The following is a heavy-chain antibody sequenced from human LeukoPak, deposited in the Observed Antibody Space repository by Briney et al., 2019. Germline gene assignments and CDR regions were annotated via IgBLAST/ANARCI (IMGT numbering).Heavy chain of an antibody. CDR2: IYTSGST. D-gene: IGHD5-12*01. V-gene: IGHV4-4*09. J-gene: IGHJ4*02. CDR1: GGSISTYY. Sequence: SETLSLTCTVSGGSISTYYWSWIRQPPGKGLEWIGYIYTSGSTDYNPSLKSRVTISLDTSNNQFSLNLNSVTAADTAVYYCARSCGRKATPFDYWGQGILVTVSS. CDR3: ARSCGRKATPFDY.